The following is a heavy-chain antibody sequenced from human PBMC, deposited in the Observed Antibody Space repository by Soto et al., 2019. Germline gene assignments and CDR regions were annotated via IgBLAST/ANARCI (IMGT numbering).Heavy chain of an antibody. CDR1: GFIVRSNS. V-gene: IGHV3-66*01. CDR3: AKDPGGSLDI. Sequence: GGSLRLSCAASGFIVRSNSMNWVLHAPGNWLDCFALIYNFFRTYYAYSVKGRFTISKDTSKNTLYLQVNSLIADDMAVYYCAKDPGGSLDIWGQGTLVTVSS. J-gene: IGHJ4*02. D-gene: IGHD3-16*01. CDR2: IYNFFRT.